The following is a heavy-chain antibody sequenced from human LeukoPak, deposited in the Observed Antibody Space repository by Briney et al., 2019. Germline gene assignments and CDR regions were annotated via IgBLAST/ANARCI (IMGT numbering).Heavy chain of an antibody. Sequence: QSGGSLRLSCAASGFTFSNAWMSWVRQAPGKGLEWVATIKYDGSETYYVDSVRGRFSISRDNAKNSLYLQMNSLRAEDTAVYYCAKGDYYDLDYWGQGTLVTVSS. CDR3: AKGDYYDLDY. CDR2: IKYDGSET. D-gene: IGHD3-22*01. J-gene: IGHJ4*02. V-gene: IGHV3-7*03. CDR1: GFTFSNAW.